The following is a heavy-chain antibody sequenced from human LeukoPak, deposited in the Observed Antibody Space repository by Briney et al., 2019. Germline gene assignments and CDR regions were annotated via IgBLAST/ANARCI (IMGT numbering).Heavy chain of an antibody. J-gene: IGHJ6*02. CDR1: GFTFSSYA. CDR3: AAEVPAAITYGMDV. Sequence: GGSLRLSCAASGFTFSSYAMSWVRQAPGKGLEWVSAISGSGGSAYYADSVKGRFTISRDNSKNTLYLQMNSLRAEDTAVYYCAAEVPAAITYGMDVWAQGTTFTVSS. V-gene: IGHV3-23*01. CDR2: ISGSGGSA. D-gene: IGHD2-2*01.